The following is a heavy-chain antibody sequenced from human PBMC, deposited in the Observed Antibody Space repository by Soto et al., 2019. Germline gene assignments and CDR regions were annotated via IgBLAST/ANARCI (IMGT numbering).Heavy chain of an antibody. CDR1: GGSSSSSSDY. V-gene: IGHV4-39*07. J-gene: IGHJ5*02. CDR3: ARPNGERNWFDP. Sequence: AEKLSLTSTISGGSSSSSSDYRGWIRQPPGKGLEWIGSIYYSGSTYYNPSLKSRVTISVDTSQNQFSLKLSSVTAADTAVYYCARPNGERNWFDPWGQGTLVTVS. D-gene: IGHD7-27*01. CDR2: IYYSGST.